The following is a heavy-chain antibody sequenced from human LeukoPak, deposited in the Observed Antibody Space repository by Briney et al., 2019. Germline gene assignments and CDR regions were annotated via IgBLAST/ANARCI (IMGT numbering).Heavy chain of an antibody. CDR3: ARCQSIVVVPAADDAFDI. CDR2: IIPIFGTA. V-gene: IGHV1-69*01. CDR1: GGTFSSYA. Sequence: SVKVSCKASGGTFSSYAISWVRQAPGQGLGWMGGIIPIFGTANYAQKFQGRVTITADESTSTAYMELSSLRSEDTAVYYCARCQSIVVVPAADDAFDIWGQGTMVTVSS. D-gene: IGHD2-2*01. J-gene: IGHJ3*02.